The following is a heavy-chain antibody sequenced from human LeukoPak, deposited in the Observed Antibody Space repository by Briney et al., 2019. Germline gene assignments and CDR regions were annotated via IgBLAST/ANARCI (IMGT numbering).Heavy chain of an antibody. CDR1: GGSFSGYY. CDR2: INHSGST. D-gene: IGHD5-18*01. J-gene: IGHJ4*02. Sequence: SETLSLTCAVYGGSFSGYYWSWIRQPPGKGLEWIGEINHSGSTNYNPSLKSRVTISVDTSKNQFSLKLSSVTAADTAVYYCARQRNDTALDYWGQGTLVTVSS. V-gene: IGHV4-34*01. CDR3: ARQRNDTALDY.